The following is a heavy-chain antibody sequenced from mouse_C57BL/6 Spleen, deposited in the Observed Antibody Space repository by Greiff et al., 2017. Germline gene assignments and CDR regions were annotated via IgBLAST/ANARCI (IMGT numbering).Heavy chain of an antibody. Sequence: EVKLMESEGGLVQPGSSMKLSCTASGFTFSDYYMAWVRQVPEKGLEWVANINYDGSSTYYLDSLKSRFIISRDNAKNILYLQMSSLKSEDTATYYCARHETAQAFFDYWGQGTTLTVSS. CDR2: INYDGSST. V-gene: IGHV5-16*01. J-gene: IGHJ2*01. D-gene: IGHD3-2*02. CDR3: ARHETAQAFFDY. CDR1: GFTFSDYY.